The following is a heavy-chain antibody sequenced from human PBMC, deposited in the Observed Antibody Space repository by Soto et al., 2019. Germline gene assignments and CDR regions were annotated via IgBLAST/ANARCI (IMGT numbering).Heavy chain of an antibody. CDR3: AKDRPGRVGFCSGGSCYRNDAFDI. J-gene: IGHJ3*02. V-gene: IGHV3-23*01. CDR2: ISGSGGST. Sequence: SLRLSCAASGFTFSSYAMSWVRQAPGKGLEWVSAISGSGGSTYYADSVKGRFTISRDNSKNTLYLQMNSLRAEDTAVYYYAKDRPGRVGFCSGGSCYRNDAFDIWGQGTMVTVSS. D-gene: IGHD2-15*01. CDR1: GFTFSSYA.